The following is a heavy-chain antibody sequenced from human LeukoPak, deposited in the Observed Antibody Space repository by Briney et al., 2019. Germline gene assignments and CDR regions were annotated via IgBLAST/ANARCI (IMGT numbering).Heavy chain of an antibody. D-gene: IGHD5-24*01. CDR3: AKDRRRDYYYYMEV. Sequence: GGSLRLSCATSGFTFSSYGMPRVRQAPAKGLERVAFIRYDGSNKYYADSVKGRFTISRDNSKNTLYLQMNSLRAEDTAVYYCAKDRRRDYYYYMEVWGKGTTVTVSS. CDR2: IRYDGSNK. V-gene: IGHV3-30*02. J-gene: IGHJ6*03. CDR1: GFTFSSYG.